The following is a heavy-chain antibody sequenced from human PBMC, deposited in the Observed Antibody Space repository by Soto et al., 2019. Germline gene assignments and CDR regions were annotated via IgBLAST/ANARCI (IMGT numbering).Heavy chain of an antibody. J-gene: IGHJ6*02. CDR3: AASIFYYGMDV. CDR2: IYPGDSDR. CDR1: GYSFTSHW. V-gene: IGHV5-51*01. Sequence: LGESLKISCKGSGYSFTSHWIGWVRQMPGKGPEWMGMIYPGDSDRRYSPSFQGQVTISADKSITTAYLQWSSLKASDTAIYYCAASIFYYGMDVWGQGTTVTVSS.